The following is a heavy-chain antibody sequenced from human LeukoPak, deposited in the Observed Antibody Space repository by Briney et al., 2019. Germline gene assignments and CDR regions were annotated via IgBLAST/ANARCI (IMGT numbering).Heavy chain of an antibody. J-gene: IGHJ3*02. V-gene: IGHV4-59*08. D-gene: IGHD1-14*01. CDR1: GFTFTGYY. Sequence: GSLRLSCAASGFTFTGYYMSWIRQPPGKGLEWIGYIYYSGSTNYNPSLKSRVTISVDTSKNQFSLKLSSVTAADTAVYYCARQPADAFDIWGQGTMVTVSS. CDR2: IYYSGST. CDR3: ARQPADAFDI.